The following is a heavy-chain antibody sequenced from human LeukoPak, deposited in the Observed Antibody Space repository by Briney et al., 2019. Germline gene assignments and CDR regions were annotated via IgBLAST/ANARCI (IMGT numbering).Heavy chain of an antibody. J-gene: IGHJ4*02. Sequence: GGSLRLSCAASGFTFSSYEMNWVRQAPGKGLEWLSYISSSGSTIYYADSVKGRFTISRDNAKSSLYLQMNSLRAEDTALYYCARGGYCSSTSCYVDSFDYWGQGTLVTVSS. V-gene: IGHV3-48*03. CDR2: ISSSGSTI. CDR1: GFTFSSYE. CDR3: ARGGYCSSTSCYVDSFDY. D-gene: IGHD2-2*01.